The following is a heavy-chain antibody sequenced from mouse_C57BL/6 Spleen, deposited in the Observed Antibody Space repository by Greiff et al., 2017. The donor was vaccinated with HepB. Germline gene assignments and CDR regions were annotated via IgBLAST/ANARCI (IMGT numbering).Heavy chain of an antibody. V-gene: IGHV1-4*01. CDR1: GYTFTSYT. D-gene: IGHD1-1*01. J-gene: IGHJ3*01. Sequence: VQLQQSGAELARPGASVKMSCKASGYTFTSYTMHWVKQRPGQGLEWIGYINPSSGYTKYNQKFKDKATLTAEKSSSTAYMQLSSLTSEDSAVYYWARLIPYYYGRGGWAYWGQGTLVTVSA. CDR3: ARLIPYYYGRGGWAY. CDR2: INPSSGYT.